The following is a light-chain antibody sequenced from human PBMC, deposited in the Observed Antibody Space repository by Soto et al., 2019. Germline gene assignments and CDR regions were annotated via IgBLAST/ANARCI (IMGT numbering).Light chain of an antibody. CDR2: GAS. Sequence: EIVLTQSPGTLSLSPGERATLSCRASQSVSSSYLAWYQQKPGQAPRLLIYGASSRATGIQDNFSGSGSGTDFTLTISRLEPEDFAVYYCQQYGSSPLTFGGGTKVEIK. CDR1: QSVSSSY. V-gene: IGKV3-20*01. J-gene: IGKJ4*01. CDR3: QQYGSSPLT.